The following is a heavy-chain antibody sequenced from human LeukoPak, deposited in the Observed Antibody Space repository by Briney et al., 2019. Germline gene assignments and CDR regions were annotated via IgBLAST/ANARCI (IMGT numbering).Heavy chain of an antibody. CDR3: ARDPLEGYCSSTSCLFFDY. CDR2: ISSSSSYI. CDR1: GFTFSSYS. Sequence: GGSLRLSCAASGFTFSSYSMTWVRQAPGKGLEWVSSISSSSSYIYYADSVKGRFTISRDNAKNSLYLQMNGLRAEDTAVYYCARDPLEGYCSSTSCLFFDYWGQGTLVTVSS. J-gene: IGHJ4*02. V-gene: IGHV3-21*01. D-gene: IGHD2-2*01.